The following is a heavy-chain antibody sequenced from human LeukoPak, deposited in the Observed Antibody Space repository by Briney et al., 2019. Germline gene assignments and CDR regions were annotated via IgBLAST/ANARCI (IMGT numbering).Heavy chain of an antibody. D-gene: IGHD3-10*01. CDR2: INPNSGGT. CDR3: ARDPLRGVSSWFDP. J-gene: IGHJ5*02. CDR1: GYTFTGYY. V-gene: IGHV1-2*02. Sequence: ASVKVSCKASGYTFTGYYMHWVRQAPGQGLEWMGWINPNSGGTNYAQKFQGRVTMTRDTSISTAYMELSRLRSDDTAVYYCARDPLRGVSSWFDPWGQGTLVTVSS.